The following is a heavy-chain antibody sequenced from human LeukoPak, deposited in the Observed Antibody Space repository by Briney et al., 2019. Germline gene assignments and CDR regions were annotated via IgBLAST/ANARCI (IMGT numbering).Heavy chain of an antibody. J-gene: IGHJ4*02. CDR2: IYSDNT. Sequence: GGSLRLSCTVSGFTVSSNSMSWVRQAPGKGLEWVSFIYSDNTHYSNSVKGRFTISRDNSKNTLYLQMNSLRAEDTAVYYCARGPSGYHNTGGRGTLVTVSS. CDR1: GFTVSSNS. CDR3: ARGPSGYHNT. V-gene: IGHV3-53*01. D-gene: IGHD5-12*01.